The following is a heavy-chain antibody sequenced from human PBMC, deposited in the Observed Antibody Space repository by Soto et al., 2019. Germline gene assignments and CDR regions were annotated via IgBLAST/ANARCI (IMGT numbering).Heavy chain of an antibody. CDR3: ATTETPSEGSEYSSSSVRRKPPGPNDAFDI. Sequence: GESLKISCKGSGYSFTSYWIGWVRQMPGKGLEWMGIIYPGDSDTRYSPSFQGQVTISADKSISTAYLQWSSLKASDTVIYYCATTETPSEGSEYSSSSVRRKPPGPNDAFDIWGQGTMVTVSS. CDR1: GYSFTSYW. D-gene: IGHD6-6*01. V-gene: IGHV5-51*01. J-gene: IGHJ3*02. CDR2: IYPGDSDT.